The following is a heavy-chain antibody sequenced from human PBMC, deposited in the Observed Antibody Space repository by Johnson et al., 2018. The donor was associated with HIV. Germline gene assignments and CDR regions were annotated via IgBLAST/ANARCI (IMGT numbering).Heavy chain of an antibody. CDR2: ISSDGGSS. CDR3: ARRAHDAFDI. CDR1: GFTFSSYA. J-gene: IGHJ3*02. V-gene: IGHV3-64*01. Sequence: VQLVESGGGLVQPGGSLRLSCAASGFTFSSYAMHWVRQAPGKGLEYVSAISSDGGSSYSANSVKGRFTISRDNSKNTLFLQMVSLRAEDMAVYYCARRAHDAFDIWGQGTMVTVSS.